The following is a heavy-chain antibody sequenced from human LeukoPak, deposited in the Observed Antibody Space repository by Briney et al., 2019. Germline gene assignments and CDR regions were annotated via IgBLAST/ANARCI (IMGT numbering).Heavy chain of an antibody. CDR1: GYTFTGYY. J-gene: IGHJ5*02. CDR3: ARDRQLSFGVVIPRWFDP. Sequence: EPSVKVSCKASGYTFTGYYMHWVRPAPGQGLEWMGWINPNSGGTNYAQKFQGRGTMTRDTSISTAYMELSRMRSDDTAVYYCARDRQLSFGVVIPRWFDPWGQGTLVTVSS. CDR2: INPNSGGT. V-gene: IGHV1-2*02. D-gene: IGHD3-3*01.